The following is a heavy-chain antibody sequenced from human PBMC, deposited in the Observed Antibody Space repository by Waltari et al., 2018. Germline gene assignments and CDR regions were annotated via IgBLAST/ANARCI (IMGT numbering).Heavy chain of an antibody. J-gene: IGHJ6*02. Sequence: QVQLVQSGAEVKKPGSSVKVSCKASGGTFSSYAISWVRQAPGQGLEWMGWIIPIFGTANYAQKFQGRVTSTADESTSTAYMELSSLRSEDTAVYYCERVVTTYSYYYYYGMDVWGQGTTVTVSS. V-gene: IGHV1-69*01. CDR3: ERVVTTYSYYYYYGMDV. D-gene: IGHD5-12*01. CDR1: GGTFSSYA. CDR2: IIPIFGTA.